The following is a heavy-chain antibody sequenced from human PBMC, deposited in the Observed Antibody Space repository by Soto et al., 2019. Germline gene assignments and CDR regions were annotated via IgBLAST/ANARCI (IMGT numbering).Heavy chain of an antibody. J-gene: IGHJ4*02. Sequence: EVQLVESGGGLVKPGGSLRLSCAASGFSVATYNMNWVRQAPGKGLEWVSSITTSTSSNVYYADSVKGRFTISRDSAKNSQYLQMNSLRAEDTALYFCALYDALCFDYRGQGTLVTVSS. CDR2: ITTSTSSNV. CDR1: GFSVATYN. V-gene: IGHV3-21*02. CDR3: ALYDALCFDY. D-gene: IGHD2-8*01.